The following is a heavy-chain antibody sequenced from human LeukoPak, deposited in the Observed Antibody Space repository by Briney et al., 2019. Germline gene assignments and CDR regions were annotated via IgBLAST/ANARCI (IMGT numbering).Heavy chain of an antibody. CDR2: ISSSSSTI. CDR3: AGYDSSGYYPYPRSVGY. J-gene: IGHJ4*02. D-gene: IGHD3-22*01. CDR1: GFTFSSYS. Sequence: PGGSLRLSCAASGFTFSSYSMNWVRQAPGKGLEWVSYISSSSSTIYYADSVKGRFTISRDNAKNSLYLQMNSLRAEDTVVYYCAGYDSSGYYPYPRSVGYWGQGTLVTVSS. V-gene: IGHV3-48*04.